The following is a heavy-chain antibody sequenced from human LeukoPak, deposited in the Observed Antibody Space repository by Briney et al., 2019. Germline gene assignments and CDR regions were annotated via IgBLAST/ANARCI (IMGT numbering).Heavy chain of an antibody. Sequence: ASVKVSCKASGYTFTSYDISWVRQATGQGLEWVGWMNPNSGTTGYAQKFQGRVTITRNTSISTAYMELSSLRSEDTAVYYCARGSIAAAGTEWFDPWGQGTLVTVSS. D-gene: IGHD6-13*01. V-gene: IGHV1-8*03. CDR1: GYTFTSYD. CDR2: MNPNSGTT. CDR3: ARGSIAAAGTEWFDP. J-gene: IGHJ5*02.